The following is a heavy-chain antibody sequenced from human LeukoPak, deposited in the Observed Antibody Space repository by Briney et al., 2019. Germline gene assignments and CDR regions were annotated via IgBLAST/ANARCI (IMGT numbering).Heavy chain of an antibody. Sequence: GGSLRLSCSASRFTFSSCAMHSVRQAPGKELEYVSAISPNGGITYYADSLQGRFTISRDKSKNTLFLQMNSLRVDDTAVYYCVRDYLSMAASGTGVDYWGQGTLVTVSS. V-gene: IGHV3-64D*08. CDR2: ISPNGGIT. CDR1: RFTFSSCA. J-gene: IGHJ4*02. D-gene: IGHD6-13*01. CDR3: VRDYLSMAASGTGVDY.